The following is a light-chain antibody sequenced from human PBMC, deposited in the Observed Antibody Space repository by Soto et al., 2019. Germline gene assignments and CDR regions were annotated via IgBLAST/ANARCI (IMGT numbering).Light chain of an antibody. J-gene: IGKJ1*01. Sequence: EIVLTQSPGTLSLSPGERATLSCRASQSISSNYLAWYQQKPGQAPRLLIYGTSSRATVIPDRFSGSGSQTDFTLTIIRLEPEDFAVYYCQQYGISPWTFGQGTKVEIK. V-gene: IGKV3-20*01. CDR3: QQYGISPWT. CDR2: GTS. CDR1: QSISSNY.